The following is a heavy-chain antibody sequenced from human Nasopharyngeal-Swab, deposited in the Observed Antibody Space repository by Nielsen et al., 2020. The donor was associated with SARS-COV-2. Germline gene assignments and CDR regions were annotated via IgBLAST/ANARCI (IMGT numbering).Heavy chain of an antibody. D-gene: IGHD6-19*01. V-gene: IGHV1-24*01. CDR3: ATAPPVAGIGYWFDP. CDR2: FDPEDGET. Sequence: ASVKVSCKVSGYTLTELSMHWVRQAPGKGLEWKGGFDPEDGETIYVQKFQGRVTMTEDTSTDTAYMELSSLRSEDTAVYYCATAPPVAGIGYWFDPWGQGTLVTVSS. J-gene: IGHJ5*02. CDR1: GYTLTELS.